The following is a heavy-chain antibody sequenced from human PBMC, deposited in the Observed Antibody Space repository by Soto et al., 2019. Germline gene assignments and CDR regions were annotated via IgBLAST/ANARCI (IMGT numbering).Heavy chain of an antibody. CDR2: IWHNGGHR. J-gene: IGHJ4*02. CDR1: GFTFNHYG. Sequence: VQLVESGGGVVQPGTSLRLSCAASGFTFNHYGMHWVRQAPGKGLEWVAVIWHNGGHRDYADSVKGRFTSSRDNSKDTLYLQMDSLRVEDTAVYYCARDPGQDGPIDYWGQGTLFIVSS. CDR3: ARDPGQDGPIDY. V-gene: IGHV3-33*01.